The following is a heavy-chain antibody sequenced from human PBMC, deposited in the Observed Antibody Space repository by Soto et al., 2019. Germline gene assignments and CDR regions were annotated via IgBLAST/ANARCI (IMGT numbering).Heavy chain of an antibody. V-gene: IGHV3-30*18. CDR3: ANLGGTTVTSVP. CDR2: ISYDGSNK. J-gene: IGHJ5*02. Sequence: PGGSLRLSCAASGFTFSSYGMHWVRQAPGKGLEWVAVISYDGSNKYYADSVKGRFTISRDNSKNTLHLQMNSLRAEDTAVYYCANLGGTTVTSVPWGQGTLVTVSS. D-gene: IGHD4-4*01. CDR1: GFTFSSYG.